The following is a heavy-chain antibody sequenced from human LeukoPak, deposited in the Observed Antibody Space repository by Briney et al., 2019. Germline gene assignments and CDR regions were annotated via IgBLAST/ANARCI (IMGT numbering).Heavy chain of an antibody. CDR1: GDSIDSYY. CDR3: AKWDPSAVILWY. J-gene: IGHJ4*02. D-gene: IGHD2-21*01. V-gene: IGHV4-59*01. Sequence: PSETLSLXCAVSGDSIDSYYWSRIRQPPGKGLEWIGFVHYSGSTIYNTSLKSRVAISMDASKNQFSLSLSSVTAADTAVYYCAKWDPSAVILWYWGQGTLVTVSS. CDR2: VHYSGST.